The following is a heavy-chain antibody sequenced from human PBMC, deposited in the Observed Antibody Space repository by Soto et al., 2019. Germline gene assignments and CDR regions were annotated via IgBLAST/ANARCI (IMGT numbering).Heavy chain of an antibody. J-gene: IGHJ3*02. V-gene: IGHV4-61*01. Sequence: SETLSLTCSVSGGSVNSVNYYWSWIRQPPGKGLEWIGYIYSSGSTNYNPSLKSRVTISVDTSKNQLSLRLNSVTTADTAVYYCASSMIVVAPSAFDIWGQGTMVTVSS. D-gene: IGHD3-22*01. CDR2: IYSSGST. CDR1: GGSVNSVNYY. CDR3: ASSMIVVAPSAFDI.